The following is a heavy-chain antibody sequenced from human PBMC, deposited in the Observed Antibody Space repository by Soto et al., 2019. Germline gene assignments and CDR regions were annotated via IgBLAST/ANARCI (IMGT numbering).Heavy chain of an antibody. CDR2: INPNSGGT. CDR3: ARGQQLGGTNFDY. V-gene: IGHV1-2*02. J-gene: IGHJ4*02. CDR1: GYTFTGYY. D-gene: IGHD6-6*01. Sequence: ASVKVSCKASGYTFTGYYTHWVRQAPGQGLEWMGWINPNSGGTNYAQKFQGRVTMTRDTSISTAYMELSRLRSDDTAVYYCARGQQLGGTNFDYWGQGTLVTVSS.